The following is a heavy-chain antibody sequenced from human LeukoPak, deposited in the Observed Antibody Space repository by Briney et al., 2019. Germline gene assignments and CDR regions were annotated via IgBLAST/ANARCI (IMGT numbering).Heavy chain of an antibody. Sequence: GASVKVSCKASGYSFTNYYMHWVRQAPGQGPEWMGIINPRSGSTSYAPKFQGRVTMTRDTSTSTVYMELSSLRSEDTAVYYCAREGKRDTPITGNWFDPWGQGALVTVSS. J-gene: IGHJ5*02. V-gene: IGHV1-46*01. CDR2: INPRSGST. CDR3: AREGKRDTPITGNWFDP. CDR1: GYSFTNYY. D-gene: IGHD5-18*01.